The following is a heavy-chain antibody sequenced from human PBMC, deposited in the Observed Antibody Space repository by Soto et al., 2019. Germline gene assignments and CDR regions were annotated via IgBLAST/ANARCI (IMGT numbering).Heavy chain of an antibody. D-gene: IGHD3-22*01. J-gene: IGHJ4*02. CDR3: TTLTMIIVHLDY. CDR2: IKSKPDGETT. Sequence: PGGSLRLSCEVSGFSFKSAWMNWVRQVPGRGLEWVARIKSKPDGETTDYAAPVKGRFTISRDDSKNTLYLEMNSLKAEDTAIYYCTTLTMIIVHLDYWGQGTLVTVSS. V-gene: IGHV3-15*07. CDR1: GFSFKSAW.